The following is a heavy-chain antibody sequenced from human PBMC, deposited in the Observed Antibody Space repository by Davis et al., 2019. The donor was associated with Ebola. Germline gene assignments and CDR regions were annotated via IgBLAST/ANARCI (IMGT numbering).Heavy chain of an antibody. D-gene: IGHD6-13*01. CDR2: IKEDGSDE. Sequence: GGSLRLSCAASGFTFSSYAMSWVRQAPGKGPEWVANIKEDGSDEYYGDSVRGRVTISRDNAKNLLYLQMNSLRVEDTAVYYCARDKSVAGGGQKYWGQGTLVIVSS. V-gene: IGHV3-7*01. J-gene: IGHJ4*02. CDR1: GFTFSSYA. CDR3: ARDKSVAGGGQKY.